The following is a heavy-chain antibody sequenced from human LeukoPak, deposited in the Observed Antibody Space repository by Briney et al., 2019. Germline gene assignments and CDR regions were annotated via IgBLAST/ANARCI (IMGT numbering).Heavy chain of an antibody. J-gene: IGHJ4*02. Sequence: ASVKVSCKASGYTFTSYGISWVRQAPGLGLEWMGWISAYDGNTNYAQKLQGRVTMTTDTSTSTAYMELRSLRSDDTAVYYCARDLGPWEYSSGLRYWGQGTLVTVSS. CDR1: GYTFTSYG. V-gene: IGHV1-18*01. D-gene: IGHD6-19*01. CDR2: ISAYDGNT. CDR3: ARDLGPWEYSSGLRY.